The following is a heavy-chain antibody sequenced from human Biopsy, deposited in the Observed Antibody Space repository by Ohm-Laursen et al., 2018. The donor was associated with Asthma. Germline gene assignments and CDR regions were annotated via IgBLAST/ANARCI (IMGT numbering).Heavy chain of an antibody. CDR1: GFMFRSFG. V-gene: IGHV3-30*18. CDR3: AKRRGYSGHDNDY. CDR2: ISYDGNHK. Sequence: SPRLPCAASGFMFRSFGMHWVRQAPGKGLEWVAVISYDGNHKFYEDSVKGRFTISRDNSKNTLYLQMNSLRTEDTAVYYCAKRRGYSGHDNDYWGQGTLVIVSS. J-gene: IGHJ4*02. D-gene: IGHD5-12*01.